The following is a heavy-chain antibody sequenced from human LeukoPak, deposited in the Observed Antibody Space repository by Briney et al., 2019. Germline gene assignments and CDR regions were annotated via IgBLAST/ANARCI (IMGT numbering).Heavy chain of an antibody. D-gene: IGHD3-9*01. CDR3: ARDLAYDILTGYYHFDY. Sequence: SVKVSCKASGGTFSSYAISWVRQAPGQGLEWMGGIIPIFGTANYAQKFQGRVTMTTDTSTSTAYMELRSLRSDDTAVYYCARDLAYDILTGYYHFDYWGQGTLVTVSS. CDR2: IIPIFGTA. CDR1: GGTFSSYA. J-gene: IGHJ4*02. V-gene: IGHV1-69*05.